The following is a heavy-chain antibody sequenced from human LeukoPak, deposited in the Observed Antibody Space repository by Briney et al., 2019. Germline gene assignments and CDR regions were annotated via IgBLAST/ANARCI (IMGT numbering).Heavy chain of an antibody. Sequence: SETLSLTCTVSGGSISSYYWSWIRQPAGKGLEWIGRIYTSGSTNYNPSLKSRVTISVDTPKNQFSLKLSSVTAADTAVYYCAREAKVSSWVDYWGQGTLVTVSS. D-gene: IGHD6-13*01. CDR1: GGSISSYY. CDR2: IYTSGST. CDR3: AREAKVSSWVDY. V-gene: IGHV4-4*07. J-gene: IGHJ4*02.